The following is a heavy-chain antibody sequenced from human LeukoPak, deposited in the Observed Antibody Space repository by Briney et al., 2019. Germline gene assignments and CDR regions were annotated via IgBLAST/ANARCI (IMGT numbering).Heavy chain of an antibody. CDR1: GFTFSSYA. CDR3: ARVCCSSTSCYFSP. Sequence: GGSLRLSCAASGFTFSSYATHWVRQAPGKGLEWVAVISYDGSNKYYADSVKGRFTISRDNSKNTLYLQMNSLRAEDTAVYYCARVCCSSTSCYFSPWGQGTLVTVSS. D-gene: IGHD2-2*01. V-gene: IGHV3-30*04. J-gene: IGHJ5*02. CDR2: ISYDGSNK.